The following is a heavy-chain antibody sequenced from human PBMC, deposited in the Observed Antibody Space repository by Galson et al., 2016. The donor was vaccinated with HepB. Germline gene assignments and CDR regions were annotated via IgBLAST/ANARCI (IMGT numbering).Heavy chain of an antibody. D-gene: IGHD2-2*01. CDR3: AIGSSDILLVPPAHYYFDP. J-gene: IGHJ4*02. CDR1: GFTVSTNY. V-gene: IGHV3-53*01. CDR2: IYSGGTT. Sequence: SLRLSCAASGFTVSTNYITWVRQPPGKGLEWVSLIYSGGTTYYADSVKGRFTITRDNSKNTLYLQMNSLTVEDTTVYYCAIGSSDILLVPPAHYYFDPWGQGTLVTVSS.